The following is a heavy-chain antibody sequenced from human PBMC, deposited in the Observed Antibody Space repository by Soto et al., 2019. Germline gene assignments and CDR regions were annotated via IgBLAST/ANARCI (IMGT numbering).Heavy chain of an antibody. Sequence: EVQLVESGGDLVQPGGSLRLSCAASGFTFSDHFMDWVRQAPGKGLEWVGRIRNKAKSHTTEYAASVKGKFTISRDDSQNSMYLQMNSLNTEDTAVYYCVRSGPDGSVWSYDMFDIWGQGTLVTVSS. V-gene: IGHV3-72*01. J-gene: IGHJ3*02. D-gene: IGHD6-19*01. CDR3: VRSGPDGSVWSYDMFDI. CDR1: GFTFSDHF. CDR2: IRNKAKSHTT.